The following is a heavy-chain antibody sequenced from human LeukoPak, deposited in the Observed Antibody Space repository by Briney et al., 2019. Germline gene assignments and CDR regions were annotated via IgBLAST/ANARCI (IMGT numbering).Heavy chain of an antibody. CDR2: IYSGGST. J-gene: IGHJ1*01. CDR1: GFTVSSNY. Sequence: GGSLRLSCAASGFTVSSNYMSWVRQAPGKGLEWVSVIYSGGSTYYADSVKGRFTISRDNAKNSVYLQMNSLGADDTAVYYCATYSILNAREFRYWGQGTLVTVTS. D-gene: IGHD4-11*01. CDR3: ATYSILNAREFRY. V-gene: IGHV3-53*01.